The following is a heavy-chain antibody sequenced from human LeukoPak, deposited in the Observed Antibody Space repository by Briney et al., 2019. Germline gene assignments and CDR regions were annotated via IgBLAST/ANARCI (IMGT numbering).Heavy chain of an antibody. CDR3: VKDMAAEAARLGLDV. Sequence: SLRLSCSASGITFCDYGIPWVREGSGKGLEWVSGISWNRGSIGYADSVKGRFTISRDNAKNSLYLQMNSPRAEDTALYYCVKDMAAEAARLGLDVWGQGTTVTVSS. J-gene: IGHJ6*02. CDR2: ISWNRGSI. D-gene: IGHD6-19*01. V-gene: IGHV3-9*01. CDR1: GITFCDYG.